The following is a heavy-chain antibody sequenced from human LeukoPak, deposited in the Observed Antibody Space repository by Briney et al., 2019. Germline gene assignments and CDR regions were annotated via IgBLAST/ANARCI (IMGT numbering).Heavy chain of an antibody. V-gene: IGHV3-7*01. Sequence: GGSQRLSCAASGFTFSTYWMSWVRQAPGKGLEWVANINEDGSEKFYVDSVKGRFTISRDNAKNSLYLQMNSLRAEDTAVYYCAREGVMTRYYDILTGANYYGMDVWGQGTTVTVSS. CDR1: GFTFSTYW. CDR2: INEDGSEK. J-gene: IGHJ6*02. D-gene: IGHD3-9*01. CDR3: AREGVMTRYYDILTGANYYGMDV.